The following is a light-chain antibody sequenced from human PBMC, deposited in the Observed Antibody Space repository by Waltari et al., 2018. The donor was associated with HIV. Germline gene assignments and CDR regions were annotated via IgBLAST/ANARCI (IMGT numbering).Light chain of an antibody. J-gene: IGLJ2*01. V-gene: IGLV1-44*01. Sequence: QSVLTPPPSASGTPGQRVTISCSGSPSTIGTNSVNWYQQFPGSAPKLLLYSNSQRPLGVPDRFSGSKSGSSASLAISGPQADDEAHYYCASWDDTLGVVFGGGTTLTVL. CDR1: PSTIGTNS. CDR2: SNS. CDR3: ASWDDTLGVV.